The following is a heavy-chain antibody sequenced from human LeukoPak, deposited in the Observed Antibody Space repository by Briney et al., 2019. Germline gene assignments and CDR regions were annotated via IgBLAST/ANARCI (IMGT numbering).Heavy chain of an antibody. CDR2: INPNSGGT. V-gene: IGHV1-2*06. CDR3: ARIYSGSSARHFDY. CDR1: GYTFTGYY. J-gene: IGHJ4*02. Sequence: AASVKVSCKASGYTFTGYYMHWVRQAPGQGLEWMGRINPNSGGTNYAQKFQGRVTMTRDTSISTAYMELSRLRSDDTAVYYCARIYSGSSARHFDYWGQGTLVTVSS. D-gene: IGHD1-26*01.